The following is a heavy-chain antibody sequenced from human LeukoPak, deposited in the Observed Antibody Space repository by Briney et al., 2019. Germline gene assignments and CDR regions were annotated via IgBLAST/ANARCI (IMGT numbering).Heavy chain of an antibody. CDR1: GGSFSGYY. CDR2: INHSGST. J-gene: IGHJ6*04. CDR3: ARGPYIAAAGTWYV. V-gene: IGHV4-34*01. Sequence: SETLSLTCAVYGGSFSGYYWSWIRQPPGKGLEWIGEINHSGSTNYNPSLKSRATISVDTSKNQFSLKLSSVTAADTAVYYCARGPYIAAAGTWYVWGKGTTVTVSS. D-gene: IGHD6-13*01.